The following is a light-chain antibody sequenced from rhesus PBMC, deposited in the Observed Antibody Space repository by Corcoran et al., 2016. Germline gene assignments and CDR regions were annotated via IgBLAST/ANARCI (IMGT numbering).Light chain of an antibody. CDR3: KQYSSRPYS. J-gene: IGKJ2*01. CDR1: KGISSW. Sequence: DIQMTKSPSSLSASVGDTVTITCRASKGISSWLAWYQQKPGKAPKLLIYKASSLQSGVPSRFSGSGSGTACTLTISSLQAEDFATYYCKQYSSRPYSFGQGTKVEIK. CDR2: KAS. V-gene: IGKV1-22*01.